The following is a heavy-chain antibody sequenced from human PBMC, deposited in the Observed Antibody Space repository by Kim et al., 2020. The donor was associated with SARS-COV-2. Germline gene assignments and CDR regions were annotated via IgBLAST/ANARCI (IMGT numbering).Heavy chain of an antibody. V-gene: IGHV1-2*06. CDR3: ARVVVGMATRDAFDI. D-gene: IGHD5-12*01. Sequence: ASVKVSCKASGYTFTGYDMHWVRQAPGQGLEWMGRINPNSGGTNYAQKFQGRVTMTRDTSISTAYMELSSLRSDDTAVYYCARVVVGMATRDAFDIWGEGKIVTVSP. CDR1: GYTFTGYD. CDR2: INPNSGGT. J-gene: IGHJ3*02.